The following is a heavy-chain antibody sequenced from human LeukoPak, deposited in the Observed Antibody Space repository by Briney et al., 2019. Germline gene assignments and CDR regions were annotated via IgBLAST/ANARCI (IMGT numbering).Heavy chain of an antibody. J-gene: IGHJ4*02. CDR2: INHSGST. D-gene: IGHD6-13*01. Sequence: PSETLSLTCTVSGGSISSHYWSWIRQPPGKGLEWIGEINHSGSTNYNPSLKSRVTISVDTSKNQFSLKLSSVTAADTAVYYCARGVAAAGPMWYFDYWGQGTLVTVSS. CDR1: GGSISSHY. V-gene: IGHV4-34*01. CDR3: ARGVAAAGPMWYFDY.